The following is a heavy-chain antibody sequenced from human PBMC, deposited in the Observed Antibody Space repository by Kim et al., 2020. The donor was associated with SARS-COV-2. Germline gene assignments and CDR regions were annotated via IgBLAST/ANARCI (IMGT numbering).Heavy chain of an antibody. CDR2: IRSKADGGSA. D-gene: IGHD4-4*01. V-gene: IGHV3-15*01. Sequence: GGSLRLSCAASGLAFSTAWMNWVRQAPGRGLEWVGRIRSKADGGSADYGAPVKGRFTISRDDSKNTLYLKMDSLKTEDTAVYYCTTGGTTDGDWGQGTLVTVSS. J-gene: IGHJ4*02. CDR3: TTGGTTDGD. CDR1: GLAFSTAW.